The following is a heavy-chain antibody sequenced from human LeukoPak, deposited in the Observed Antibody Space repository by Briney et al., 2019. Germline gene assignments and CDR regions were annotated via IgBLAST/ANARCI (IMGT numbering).Heavy chain of an antibody. CDR1: GYTFTSYY. V-gene: IGHV1-46*01. J-gene: IGHJ4*02. Sequence: ASVKVSCKASGYTFTSYYMHWVRRAPGQALEWMGIINPSGGSTSYAQKFQGRVTMTRDTSTSTVYMELSSLRSEDTAVYYCARVGADGSIDYWGQGTLVTVSS. CDR3: ARVGADGSIDY. CDR2: INPSGGST.